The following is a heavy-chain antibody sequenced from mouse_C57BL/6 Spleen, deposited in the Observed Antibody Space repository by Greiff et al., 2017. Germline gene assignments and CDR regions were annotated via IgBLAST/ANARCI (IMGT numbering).Heavy chain of an antibody. CDR1: GFNIKDDY. D-gene: IGHD1-1*01. V-gene: IGHV14-4*01. J-gene: IGHJ1*03. Sequence: VQLQQSGAELVRPGASVKLSCTASGFNIKDDYMHWVKQRPEQGLEWIGWIDPENGDTEYASKFQGKATITADTSSNTAYLQLSSLTSEDTAVYYCTPYGSSSSFVWGTGTTVTVSS. CDR2: IDPENGDT. CDR3: TPYGSSSSFV.